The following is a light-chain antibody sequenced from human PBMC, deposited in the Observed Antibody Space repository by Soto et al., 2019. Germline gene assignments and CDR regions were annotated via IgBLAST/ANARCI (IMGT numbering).Light chain of an antibody. CDR3: CSYVGSRFVV. CDR2: EVS. V-gene: IGLV2-23*02. J-gene: IGLJ2*01. CDR1: STDIGNYDR. Sequence: QSALTQPASVSGSPGQSITISCSGTSTDIGNYDRVSWYQQHPGKVPKLMIYEVSKRPSGVSSRFTGSKSGNTVSLTISGLQADDEADYYCCSYVGSRFVVFGGGTKLTVL.